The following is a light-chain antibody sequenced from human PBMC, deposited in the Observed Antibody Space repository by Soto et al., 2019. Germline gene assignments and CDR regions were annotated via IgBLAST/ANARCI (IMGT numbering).Light chain of an antibody. Sequence: QSVLTQPRSVSGSPGQSVTISCTGTSSDVGGYNYVSWYQRHPGKAPKLIISDVTKRPSGVPDRFSGSKSGNTASLTISGLQAEDEADYDCCSYAGSDILRFGGGTKLTVL. V-gene: IGLV2-11*01. CDR3: CSYAGSDILR. CDR1: SSDVGGYNY. CDR2: DVT. J-gene: IGLJ2*01.